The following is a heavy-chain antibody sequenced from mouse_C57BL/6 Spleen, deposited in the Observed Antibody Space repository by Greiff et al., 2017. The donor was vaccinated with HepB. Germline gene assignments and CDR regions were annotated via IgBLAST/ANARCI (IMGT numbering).Heavy chain of an antibody. CDR2: IYPRSGNT. V-gene: IGHV1-81*01. J-gene: IGHJ4*01. CDR1: GYTFTSYG. CDR3: ARSRLLWGMDY. Sequence: VQLQESGAELARPGASVKLSCKASGYTFTSYGISWVKQRTGQGLEWIGEIYPRSGNTYYNEKFKGKATLTADKSSSTAYMELRSLTSEDSAVYFCARSRLLWGMDYWGQGTSVTVSS. D-gene: IGHD2-1*01.